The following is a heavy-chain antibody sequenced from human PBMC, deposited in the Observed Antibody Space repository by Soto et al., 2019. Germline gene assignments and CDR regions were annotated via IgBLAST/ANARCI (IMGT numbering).Heavy chain of an antibody. CDR1: GGSSSSTKR. V-gene: IGHV4-4*02. Sequence: VPVCGKCVVSGGSSSSTKRWTCVRQKPGKGLEWIGEVYHTGSTKYNPSLKNRVTISVDKSNNQFSLNLKSVTAADTAVYYCATLPPRIVVVVLPIPSWGQGTLVTVSS. D-gene: IGHD2-15*01. J-gene: IGHJ4*02. CDR2: VYHTGST. CDR3: ATLPPRIVVVVLPIPS.